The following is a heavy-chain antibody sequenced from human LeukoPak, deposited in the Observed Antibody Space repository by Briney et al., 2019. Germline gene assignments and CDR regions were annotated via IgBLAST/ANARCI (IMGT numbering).Heavy chain of an antibody. V-gene: IGHV3-23*01. CDR2: ISGSGENT. CDR3: AKSSHAFGAFDI. Sequence: PGGSLRLSCAASGFTFDDFGMTWIRQTPGKGLEWVSGISGSGENTYCADSVKGRFTISRDNSKNTLYLQMNSLRAEDTALYYCAKSSHAFGAFDIWGQGTMVTVSS. CDR1: GFTFDDFG. J-gene: IGHJ3*02. D-gene: IGHD3-16*01.